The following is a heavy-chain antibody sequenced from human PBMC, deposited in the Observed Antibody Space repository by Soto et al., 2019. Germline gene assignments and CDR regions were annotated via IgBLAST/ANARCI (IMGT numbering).Heavy chain of an antibody. CDR2: ISSSGSTI. D-gene: IGHD3-16*01. CDR3: AGSIMITFGGVPLDY. J-gene: IGHJ4*02. CDR1: GFTFSSYE. Sequence: GGSLRLSCAASGFTFSSYEMNWVRQAPGKGLEWVSYISSSGSTIYYADSVKGRFTISRDNAKNSLYLQMNSLRAEDTAVYYCAGSIMITFGGVPLDYWGQGTLVTVSS. V-gene: IGHV3-48*03.